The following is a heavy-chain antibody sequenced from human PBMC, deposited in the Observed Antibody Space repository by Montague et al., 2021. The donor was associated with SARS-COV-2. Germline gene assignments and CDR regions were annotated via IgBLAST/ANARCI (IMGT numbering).Heavy chain of an antibody. V-gene: IGHV3-48*03. D-gene: IGHD3-16*02. CDR3: TRDYRSVVGDGLDI. J-gene: IGHJ3*02. CDR2: ISTSAYTT. Sequence: SLRLSCAASGFTFSYYDMNWVRQAPGKGPEWISYISTSAYTTSYAGSVKGRFTISRDNGKNSLYLHMNSLRVEDTAVYYCTRDYRSVVGDGLDIWGQGTKVTVSS. CDR1: GFTFSYYD.